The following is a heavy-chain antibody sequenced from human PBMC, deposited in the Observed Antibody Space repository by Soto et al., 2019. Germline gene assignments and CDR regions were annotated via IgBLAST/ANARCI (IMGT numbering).Heavy chain of an antibody. V-gene: IGHV1-69*15. Sequence: QVQLVQSGAELKKPGSSVKVSCQASGGTFSNYAISWVRQAPGQGLEWMGKIIPIFGTTNYAQNFRGRVTITADEYTTTAYMELSSLRSDDTAPYYCARELPPAPGSFREDALDIWGQGTMITVSS. CDR1: GGTFSNYA. D-gene: IGHD6-13*01. CDR3: ARELPPAPGSFREDALDI. CDR2: IIPIFGTT. J-gene: IGHJ3*02.